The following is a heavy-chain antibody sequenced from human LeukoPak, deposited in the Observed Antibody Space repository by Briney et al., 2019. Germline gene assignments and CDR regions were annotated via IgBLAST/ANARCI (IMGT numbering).Heavy chain of an antibody. Sequence: SETLSLTCTVSGGSISGYYWSWIRQPAGKGLEWIGRIYTSGSTNYNPSLKSRVTMSVDTSKNQFSLKLSSVTAADTAVYYCARDPFYYGSGNYYYMDVWGKGTTVTISS. CDR1: GGSISGYY. CDR2: IYTSGST. D-gene: IGHD3-10*01. J-gene: IGHJ6*03. CDR3: ARDPFYYGSGNYYYMDV. V-gene: IGHV4-4*07.